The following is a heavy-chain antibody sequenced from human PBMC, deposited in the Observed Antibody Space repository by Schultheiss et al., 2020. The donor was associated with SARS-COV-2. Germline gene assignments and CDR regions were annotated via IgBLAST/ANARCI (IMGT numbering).Heavy chain of an antibody. D-gene: IGHD4-23*01. CDR3: AKDGGYGGNSGEGRNYYYGMDV. CDR1: GFTFSNAW. Sequence: GGSLRLSCAASGFTFSNAWMSWIRQAPGKGLEWVAVISYDGSNKYYADSVKGRFTISRDNSKNTLYLQMNSLRAEDTAVYYCAKDGGYGGNSGEGRNYYYGMDVWGQGTTVTVSS. J-gene: IGHJ6*02. CDR2: ISYDGSNK. V-gene: IGHV3-30*18.